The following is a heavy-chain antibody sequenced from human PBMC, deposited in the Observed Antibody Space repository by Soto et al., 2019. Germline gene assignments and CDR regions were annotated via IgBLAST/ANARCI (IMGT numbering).Heavy chain of an antibody. CDR1: GFTFSSYW. CDR2: IKQDGSEK. D-gene: IGHD6-19*01. J-gene: IGHJ5*02. V-gene: IGHV3-7*01. CDR3: ARERYSSGLNWFDP. Sequence: GGSLRLSCAASGFTFSSYWMSWVRQAPGKGLEWVANIKQDGSEKYYVDSVKGRFTISRDNAKNSLYLQMNSLRDEDTAVYYCARERYSSGLNWFDPWGQGTLVTVSS.